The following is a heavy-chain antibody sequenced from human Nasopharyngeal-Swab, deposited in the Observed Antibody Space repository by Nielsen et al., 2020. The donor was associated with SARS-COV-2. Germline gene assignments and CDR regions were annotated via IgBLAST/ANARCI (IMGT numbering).Heavy chain of an antibody. V-gene: IGHV3-11*01. CDR2: ISSSVSTI. Sequence: GESLKISCAASGFTFSDYYMSWIRQAPGKGLEWVSYISSSVSTIYYADSVKGRFTISRDNAKNSLYLQMNSLRAEDTAVYYCASPLIYYYDSSGYYGDDAFDIWGKGKMVTVSS. J-gene: IGHJ3*02. D-gene: IGHD3-22*01. CDR3: ASPLIYYYDSSGYYGDDAFDI. CDR1: GFTFSDYY.